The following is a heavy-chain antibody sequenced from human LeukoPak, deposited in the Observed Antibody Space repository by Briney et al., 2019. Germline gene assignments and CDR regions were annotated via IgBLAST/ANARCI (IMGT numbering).Heavy chain of an antibody. CDR2: INPNNGGT. Sequence: ASVKVSCKASGYTFSGYYMHWVRQAPGQGLQWMGWINPNNGGTYYAQKFQGRVTMTRDTSISTVYMELSRLRSDDTAVYYCVREGMGSGSYYADYWGQGTLVTASS. CDR1: GYTFSGYY. CDR3: VREGMGSGSYYADY. V-gene: IGHV1-2*02. D-gene: IGHD1-26*01. J-gene: IGHJ4*02.